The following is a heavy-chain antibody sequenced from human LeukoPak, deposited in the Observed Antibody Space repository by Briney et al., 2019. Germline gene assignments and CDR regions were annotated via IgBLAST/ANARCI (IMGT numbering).Heavy chain of an antibody. CDR3: ARDRGTWNDDGFDY. Sequence: SQTLSLTCTVSAGSISSYYWSWIRQPAGKGLEWIGRIYISGSTNYNPSLKSRVTISVDTSKNQFSLKLSSVTAADTAVYYCARDRGTWNDDGFDYWGQGTLVTVSS. V-gene: IGHV4-4*07. J-gene: IGHJ4*02. CDR2: IYISGST. D-gene: IGHD1-1*01. CDR1: AGSISSYY.